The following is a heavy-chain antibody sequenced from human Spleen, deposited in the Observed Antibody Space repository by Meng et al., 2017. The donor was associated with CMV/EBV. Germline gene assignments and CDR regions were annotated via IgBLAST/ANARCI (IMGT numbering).Heavy chain of an antibody. J-gene: IGHJ4*02. CDR1: GFTFSSYW. V-gene: IGHV3-7*03. CDR3: ARDLRYYDSSGYSGEGY. D-gene: IGHD3-22*01. CDR2: IKQDGSEK. Sequence: GESLKISCAASGFTFSSYWMSWVRQAPGKGLEWVANIKQDGSEKYYVDSVKGRFTISRDNAKSSLYLQMNSLRAEDTAVYYCARDLRYYDSSGYSGEGYWGQGTLVTVSS.